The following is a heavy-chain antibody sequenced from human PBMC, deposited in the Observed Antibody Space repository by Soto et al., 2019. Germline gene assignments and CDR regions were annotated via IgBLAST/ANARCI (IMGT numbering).Heavy chain of an antibody. CDR1: GYSFVSYG. J-gene: IGHJ5*02. CDR2: ISPNNGNT. Sequence: ASVKVSCKASGYSFVSYGLTWVRQNPGQGLEWMGWISPNNGNTNYAQRLQGRVTMTTDTATNTAYMELRSLTSDDTAVYFCARVVIGTDSNCFEPWGQGTLVTVSS. D-gene: IGHD2-2*01. V-gene: IGHV1-18*01. CDR3: ARVVIGTDSNCFEP.